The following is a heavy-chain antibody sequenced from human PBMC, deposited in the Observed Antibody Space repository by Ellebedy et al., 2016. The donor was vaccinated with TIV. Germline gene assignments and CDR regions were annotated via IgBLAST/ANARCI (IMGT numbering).Heavy chain of an antibody. V-gene: IGHV3-33*01. CDR3: ARASAVGATMWYFDY. Sequence: PGGSLRLSCAASGFTFSSYGMHWVRQAPGKGLEWVAVIWYDGSNKYYADSVKGRFTISRDNSKNTLYLQMNSLRAEDTAVYYCARASAVGATMWYFDYWGQGTLVTVSS. J-gene: IGHJ4*02. CDR2: IWYDGSNK. CDR1: GFTFSSYG. D-gene: IGHD1-26*01.